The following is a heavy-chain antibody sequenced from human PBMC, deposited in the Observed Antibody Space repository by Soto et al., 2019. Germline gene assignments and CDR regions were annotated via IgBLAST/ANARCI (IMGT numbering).Heavy chain of an antibody. Sequence: QVQLVQSGAEVKKPGSSVKVSCKASGGTFSSYAISWVRQAPGQGLEWMGGIIPIFGTANYAQKFQGRVTITAAESTSTAYMELSSLRSEDTAVYYCAREILPDSSSWYGTPQDWGQATLVTVSS. CDR2: IIPIFGTA. CDR1: GGTFSSYA. V-gene: IGHV1-69*01. D-gene: IGHD6-13*01. CDR3: AREILPDSSSWYGTPQD. J-gene: IGHJ4*02.